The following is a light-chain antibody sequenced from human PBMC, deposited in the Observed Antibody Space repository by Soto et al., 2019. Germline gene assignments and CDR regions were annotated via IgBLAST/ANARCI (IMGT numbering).Light chain of an antibody. CDR2: KAS. CDR1: QSISSW. Sequence: DSQMNQYPSTLSASVGDRVTITCRASQSISSWLAWYQQKPGKAPKLLISKASTVHSGVPPRFSGSGSGTEFTLIISSLQPDDFATYYCQQYESYPMTFGGGTKVEIK. CDR3: QQYESYPMT. V-gene: IGKV1-5*03. J-gene: IGKJ4*01.